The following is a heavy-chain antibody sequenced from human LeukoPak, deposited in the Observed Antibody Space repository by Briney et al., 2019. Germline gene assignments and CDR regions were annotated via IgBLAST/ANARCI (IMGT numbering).Heavy chain of an antibody. Sequence: PSETLSLTCTVSGGSISSTSYYWGWIRQPPGKGLEWIGNIYYSGSTYYNPSLKSRVTISVDTSKNQFSLKLSSVTAADTAVYYCARDPNSSSGDWFDPWGQGTLVTVSS. CDR3: ARDPNSSSGDWFDP. D-gene: IGHD6-13*01. V-gene: IGHV4-39*07. CDR2: IYYSGST. CDR1: GGSISSTSYY. J-gene: IGHJ5*02.